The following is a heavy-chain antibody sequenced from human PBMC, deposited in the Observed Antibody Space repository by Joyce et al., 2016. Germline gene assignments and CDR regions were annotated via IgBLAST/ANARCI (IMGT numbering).Heavy chain of an antibody. J-gene: IGHJ4*02. D-gene: IGHD2-15*01. CDR3: ARRPDVWSGFAGYSFEH. Sequence: QLIQSGPEVKEAGQSLKISCQISGYRFGSHWIAWVRQKPGRGLGWVGNIFPGDSDTTYSPSFEGLVTMSVDTFTNSVFLEWDTLETSDSGIYYCARRPDVWSGFAGYSFEHWGQGT. CDR1: GYRFGSHW. CDR2: IFPGDSDT. V-gene: IGHV5-51*01.